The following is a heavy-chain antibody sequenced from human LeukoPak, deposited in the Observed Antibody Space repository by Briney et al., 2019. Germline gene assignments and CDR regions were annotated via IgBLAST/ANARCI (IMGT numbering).Heavy chain of an antibody. D-gene: IGHD1-26*01. Sequence: SETLSLTSTVSSGSISSYYWSWIRQPQGKGLEWIGYIYYSESTNYNPALKSRVTISVDTSKNQFSLKLSSVTAADTAVYYCARTGAYSGSYYLDYWGQGTLVTVSS. CDR3: ARTGAYSGSYYLDY. J-gene: IGHJ4*02. V-gene: IGHV4-59*01. CDR2: IYYSEST. CDR1: SGSISSYY.